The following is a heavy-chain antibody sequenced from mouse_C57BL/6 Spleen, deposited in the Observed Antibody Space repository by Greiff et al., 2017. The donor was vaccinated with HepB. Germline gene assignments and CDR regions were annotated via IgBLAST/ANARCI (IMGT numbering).Heavy chain of an antibody. J-gene: IGHJ4*01. D-gene: IGHD4-1*01. CDR3: ARHVGTGTGAMDY. CDR2: ISSGGSYT. V-gene: IGHV5-6*01. Sequence: EVMLVESGGDLVKPGGSLKLSCAASGFTFSSYGMSWVRQTPDKRLEWVATISSGGSYTYYPDSVKGRFTISRDNAKNTLYLQMSSLKSEDTAMYYCARHVGTGTGAMDYWGQGTSVTVSS. CDR1: GFTFSSYG.